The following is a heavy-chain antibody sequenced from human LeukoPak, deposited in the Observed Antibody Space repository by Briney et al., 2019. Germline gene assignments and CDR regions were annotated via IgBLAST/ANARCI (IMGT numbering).Heavy chain of an antibody. Sequence: GGSLRLSCAASGFTFSTYGMHWVRQAPGEGLEWVTVISYDGSHKYYADSVKGRFTISRDNSKNTLYLQMNSLRAEDTAVYYCAKYESNGWSYFDYWGQGTLVTVSS. CDR2: ISYDGSHK. J-gene: IGHJ4*02. CDR1: GFTFSTYG. D-gene: IGHD6-19*01. CDR3: AKYESNGWSYFDY. V-gene: IGHV3-30*18.